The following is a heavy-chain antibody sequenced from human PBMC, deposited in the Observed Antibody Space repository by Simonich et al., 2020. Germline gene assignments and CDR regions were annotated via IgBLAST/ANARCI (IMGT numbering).Heavy chain of an antibody. CDR2: KSYDGSNK. J-gene: IGHJ3*02. V-gene: IGHV3-30*07. Sequence: QVQLVESGGGVVQPGRSLRLSCAASGFPFSSYAMHWGRQAPGKWLEGVAVKSYDGSNKYYADAVKGRFTISRDNSKNTLYLQMNSLRAEDTAVYYCAREDLTGDAFDIWGQGTMVTVSS. CDR3: AREDLTGDAFDI. CDR1: GFPFSSYA. D-gene: IGHD7-27*01.